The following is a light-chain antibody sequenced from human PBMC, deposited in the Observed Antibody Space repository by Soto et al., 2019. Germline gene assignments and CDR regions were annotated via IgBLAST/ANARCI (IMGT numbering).Light chain of an antibody. J-gene: IGLJ3*02. Sequence: QSVLTQPPSASGTPGQRVTISCSGGGSTIGSNTVNWFQHLPGPAPRLLIYSNNQRPSGVPDRFSDSKSGTSASLAISGLQSEDEGHYYCATWDDNLSAWVFGGGTQLTVL. CDR2: SNN. V-gene: IGLV1-44*01. CDR1: GSTIGSNT. CDR3: ATWDDNLSAWV.